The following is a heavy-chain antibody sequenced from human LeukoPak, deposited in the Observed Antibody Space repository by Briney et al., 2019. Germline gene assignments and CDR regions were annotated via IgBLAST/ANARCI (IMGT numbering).Heavy chain of an antibody. D-gene: IGHD3-3*01. J-gene: IGHJ5*02. CDR3: ARHIPNYDFRSGYPRWFDP. CDR1: GGSISSSSYY. V-gene: IGHV4-39*01. CDR2: IYYSGST. Sequence: PSETLSLTCTVSGGSISSSSYYWGWIRQPPGKGLEWIGSIYYSGSTYYNPSLKSRVTISVDTSKNQFSLKLSSVTAADTAVYYCARHIPNYDFRSGYPRWFDPWGQGTLVTVSS.